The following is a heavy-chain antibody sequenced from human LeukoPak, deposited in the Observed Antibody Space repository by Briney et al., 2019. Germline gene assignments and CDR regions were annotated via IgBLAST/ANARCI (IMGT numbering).Heavy chain of an antibody. CDR2: INPSGGST. D-gene: IGHD3-10*01. V-gene: IGHV1-46*01. CDR3: ARAYGSGSYYRPSAGGGY. CDR1: GYTFTSYY. J-gene: IGHJ4*02. Sequence: GASVKVSCKASGYTFTSYYMHWVRQAPGQGLEWMGIINPSGGSTSYAQKFQGRVTMTRDTSTSTVYMELSSLRSGDTAVYYCARAYGSGSYYRPSAGGGYWGQGTLVTVSS.